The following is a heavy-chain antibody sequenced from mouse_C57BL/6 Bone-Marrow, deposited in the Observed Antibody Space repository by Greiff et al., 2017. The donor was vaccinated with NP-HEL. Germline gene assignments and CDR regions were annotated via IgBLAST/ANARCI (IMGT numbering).Heavy chain of an antibody. V-gene: IGHV5-9-1*02. CDR3: TRDDGLYAMDY. Sequence: VMLVESGEGLVKPGGSLKLSCAASGFTFSSYAMSWVRQTPEKRLEWVAYISSGGDYIYYADTVKGRFTISRDNARNTLYLQMSSLKSEDTAMYYCTRDDGLYAMDYWGQGTSVTVSS. J-gene: IGHJ4*01. D-gene: IGHD2-3*01. CDR1: GFTFSSYA. CDR2: ISSGGDYI.